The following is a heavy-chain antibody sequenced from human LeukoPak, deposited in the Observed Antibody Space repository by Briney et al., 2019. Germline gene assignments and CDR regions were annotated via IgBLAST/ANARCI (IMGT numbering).Heavy chain of an antibody. CDR3: AGAYGDLSR. CDR1: GGSVSSGSYH. D-gene: IGHD3-10*01. CDR2: IYSSGST. V-gene: IGHV4-61*01. J-gene: IGHJ4*02. Sequence: SETLSLTCTVSGGSVSSGSYHCSWIRQPPGKGLEWIGYIYSSGSTNYNPSLKSRVTLSVDTSKNQFSLKLSSVTAADTAVYYCAGAYGDLSRWGQGTLVTVSS.